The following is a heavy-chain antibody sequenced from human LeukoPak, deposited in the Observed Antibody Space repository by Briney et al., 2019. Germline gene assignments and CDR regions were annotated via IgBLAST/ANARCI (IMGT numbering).Heavy chain of an antibody. CDR1: GFTFSSYS. Sequence: PTGGSLRLSCAASGFTFSSYSMNWVRQAPGKGLEWVSYITSSSSTIYDADSVKGRFTISRDNAKNSLYLQMNSLRAEDTAVYYCARSGLWFGELLPYAFDIWGQGTMVTVSS. J-gene: IGHJ3*02. V-gene: IGHV3-48*04. CDR2: ITSSSSTI. CDR3: ARSGLWFGELLPYAFDI. D-gene: IGHD3-10*01.